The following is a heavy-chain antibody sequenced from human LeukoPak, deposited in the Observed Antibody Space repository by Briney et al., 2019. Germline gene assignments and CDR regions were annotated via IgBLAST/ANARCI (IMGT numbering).Heavy chain of an antibody. CDR1: GFTFSSYA. J-gene: IGHJ4*02. CDR2: ISYDGSNK. D-gene: IGHD5-24*01. CDR3: ARPLGGLQQGYLDY. V-gene: IGHV3-30-3*01. Sequence: GGSPRLSCAASGFTFSSYAMHWVRQAPGKGLEWVAVISYDGSNKYYADSVKGRFTISRDNSKNTLYLQMNSLRAEDTAVYYCARPLGGLQQGYLDYWGQGTLVTVSS.